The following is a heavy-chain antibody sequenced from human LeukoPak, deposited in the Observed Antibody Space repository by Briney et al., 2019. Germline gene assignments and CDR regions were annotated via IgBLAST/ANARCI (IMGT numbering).Heavy chain of an antibody. CDR2: IYYSGST. Sequence: SETLSLTCTVSGASISSSRYYWGWIRQPPGKGLEWIGSIYYSGSTYYNPSLKSRVTISVDTSKNQFSLKLSSVTAADTAVYYCARHQENSSGWYGNFDYWGKGTLVIVSS. CDR3: ARHQENSSGWYGNFDY. CDR1: GASISSSRYY. J-gene: IGHJ4*02. V-gene: IGHV4-39*01. D-gene: IGHD6-19*01.